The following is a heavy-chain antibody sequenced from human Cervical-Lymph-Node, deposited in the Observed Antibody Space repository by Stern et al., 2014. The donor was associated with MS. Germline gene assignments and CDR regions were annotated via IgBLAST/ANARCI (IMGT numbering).Heavy chain of an antibody. CDR1: GYTLTSLG. V-gene: IGHV1-18*01. CDR2: ISAYNGKP. Sequence: QVQLVESGAEVKKPGASVKVSCKASGYTLTSLGLTWVRQAPGQGLEWMGWISAYNGKPTYAQKLQGRVTLTTDTSTSTAYMELRSLTSDDTALYYCASGSLEGFDPWGQGTLVTVSS. CDR3: ASGSLEGFDP. J-gene: IGHJ5*02. D-gene: IGHD5-24*01.